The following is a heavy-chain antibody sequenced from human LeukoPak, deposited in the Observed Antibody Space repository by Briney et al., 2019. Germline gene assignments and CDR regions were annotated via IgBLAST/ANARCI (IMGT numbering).Heavy chain of an antibody. D-gene: IGHD3-22*01. CDR2: ISSSSSYI. J-gene: IGHJ4*02. CDR3: ARAPAYYYDSRGSILDY. CDR1: GFTFSSYS. Sequence: PGGSLRLSCAASGFTFSSYSMNWVRQAPGKGLEWVSSISSSSSYIYYADSVKGRFTISRDNAKNSLYLQMNSLRAEDTAVYYCARAPAYYYDSRGSILDYWGQGTLVTVSS. V-gene: IGHV3-21*01.